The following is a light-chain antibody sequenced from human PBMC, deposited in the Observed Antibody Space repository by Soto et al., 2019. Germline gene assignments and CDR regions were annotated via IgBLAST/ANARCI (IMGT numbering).Light chain of an antibody. CDR2: DVS. CDR3: RSFTTTNTLV. V-gene: IGLV2-14*03. Sequence: QSALTQPASVSGSPGQSISMSCTGTSGDVGAYNYVSWFQHHPGKAPRIILYDVSYRPSGVSDRFSGSKSGNTASLTISGLQAEDEADYYCRSFTTTNTLVFGGGTKVTVL. CDR1: SGDVGAYNY. J-gene: IGLJ3*02.